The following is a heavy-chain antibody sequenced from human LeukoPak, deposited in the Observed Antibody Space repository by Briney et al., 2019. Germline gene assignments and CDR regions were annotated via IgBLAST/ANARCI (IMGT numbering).Heavy chain of an antibody. CDR3: AKDPCSGTSCSIDS. CDR1: GFTFSSYW. Sequence: GGFLRLSCAASGFTFSSYWMSWVRQAPGKGLEWVAIISYDGSNKYYADSVKGRFTISRDNSKNTLYLQMNSLRAEDTAVYYCAKDPCSGTSCSIDSWGQGTLVTVSS. V-gene: IGHV3-30*18. CDR2: ISYDGSNK. D-gene: IGHD2-2*01. J-gene: IGHJ4*02.